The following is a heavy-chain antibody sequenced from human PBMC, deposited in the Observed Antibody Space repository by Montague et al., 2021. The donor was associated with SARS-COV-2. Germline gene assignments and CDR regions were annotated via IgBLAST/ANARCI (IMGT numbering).Heavy chain of an antibody. Sequence: SLRLSCAASGFTYSDYAMTWVRQTPGKGLEWVPTISGRGDTTYYADSVKGRFTISRANSRDTLYLEMNSLRADDAAVYYCAKARGGTYYYFDYWGQGTLVTVSS. J-gene: IGHJ4*02. D-gene: IGHD1-26*01. CDR1: GFTYSDYA. CDR2: ISGRGDTT. V-gene: IGHV3-23*01. CDR3: AKARGGTYYYFDY.